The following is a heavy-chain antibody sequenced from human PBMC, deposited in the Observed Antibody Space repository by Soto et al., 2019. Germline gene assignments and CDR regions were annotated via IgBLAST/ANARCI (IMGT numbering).Heavy chain of an antibody. J-gene: IGHJ4*02. CDR3: ARGDTTMLTRTAPGFEY. Sequence: QVQLVQSGAEVKKPGASVKVSCKPSGYTFTTYSLSWVRQAPGQGLEWMGWSSAYNVNTIYAQKFQDRATMTTDTSTSTAYMEMMSLRSDDTAVYYWARGDTTMLTRTAPGFEYWGQGNLVTVSS. V-gene: IGHV1-18*01. CDR2: SSAYNVNT. CDR1: GYTFTTYS. D-gene: IGHD5-18*01.